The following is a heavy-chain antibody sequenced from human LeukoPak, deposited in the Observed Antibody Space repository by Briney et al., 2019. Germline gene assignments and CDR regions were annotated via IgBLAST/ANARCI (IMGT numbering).Heavy chain of an antibody. D-gene: IGHD3-16*01. Sequence: PGGSLRLSCAASGFTFRTNAMSWVRQAPGKGREWVSAIDGSGTTAYYADSVKGRFTISRDNPKMTLYLEMNTLRAEDTAIYYCAKDWGTNWQNWFDSWGQGTLVTVSS. CDR2: IDGSGTTA. CDR1: GFTFRTNA. CDR3: AKDWGTNWQNWFDS. V-gene: IGHV3-23*01. J-gene: IGHJ5*01.